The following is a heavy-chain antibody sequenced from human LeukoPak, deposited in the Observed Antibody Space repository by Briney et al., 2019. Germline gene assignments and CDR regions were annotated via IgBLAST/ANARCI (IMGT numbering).Heavy chain of an antibody. CDR3: ATGVYVDIVATINLWDY. CDR2: FDPEDGET. Sequence: GASVKVSCKVSGYTLTELSMHWVRQAPGKGLEWMGGFDPEDGETIYAQKFQGRVTMTEDTSTDTAYMELSSLRSEDTAVYYCATGVYVDIVATINLWDYWGQGTLVTVSS. J-gene: IGHJ4*02. CDR1: GYTLTELS. D-gene: IGHD5-12*01. V-gene: IGHV1-24*01.